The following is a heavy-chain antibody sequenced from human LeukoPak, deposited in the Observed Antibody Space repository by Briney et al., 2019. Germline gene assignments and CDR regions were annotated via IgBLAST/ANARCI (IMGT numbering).Heavy chain of an antibody. CDR2: INPSGGST. CDR3: ARASSYYGSGSYRDFDY. J-gene: IGHJ4*02. D-gene: IGHD3-10*01. V-gene: IGHV1-46*01. CDR1: GGTFSSYA. Sequence: GASVKVSCKASGGTFSSYAISWVRQAPGQGLEWMGIINPSGGSTSYAQKFQGRVTMTRDTSTSTVYMELSSLRSEDTAVYYCARASSYYGSGSYRDFDYWGQGTLVTVSS.